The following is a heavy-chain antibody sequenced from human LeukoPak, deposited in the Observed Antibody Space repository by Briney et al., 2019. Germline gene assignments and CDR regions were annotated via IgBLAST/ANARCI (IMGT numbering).Heavy chain of an antibody. Sequence: VGSLRLSCAASGFTFSSYWMHWVRKAPGKGLVWVSRINSDGSSTSYADSVKGRFTISRDNAKNTLYLQMNSLRAEDTAVYYCARDPRGWEIDYWGQGTLVTVTS. D-gene: IGHD6-19*01. CDR2: INSDGSST. CDR3: ARDPRGWEIDY. J-gene: IGHJ4*02. CDR1: GFTFSSYW. V-gene: IGHV3-74*01.